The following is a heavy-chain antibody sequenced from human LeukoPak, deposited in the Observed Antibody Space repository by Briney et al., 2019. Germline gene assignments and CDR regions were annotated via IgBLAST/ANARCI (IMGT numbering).Heavy chain of an antibody. J-gene: IGHJ6*03. Sequence: PGGSLRLSCAASGFTFSSYAMSWVRQAPGKGLEWVSAISGSGGSTYYADSVKGRFTISRDNSKNTLYLQMNSLRAEDTAVYYCARTNMVRGVIIGRATYYMDVWGKGTTVTVSS. CDR1: GFTFSSYA. CDR3: ARTNMVRGVIIGRATYYMDV. V-gene: IGHV3-23*01. D-gene: IGHD3-10*01. CDR2: ISGSGGST.